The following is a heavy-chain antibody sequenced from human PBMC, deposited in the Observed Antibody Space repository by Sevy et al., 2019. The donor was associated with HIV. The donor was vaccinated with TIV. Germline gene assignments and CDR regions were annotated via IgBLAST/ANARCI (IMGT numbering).Heavy chain of an antibody. J-gene: IGHJ4*02. CDR2: ISYSGST. Sequence: SETLSLTCSVSGAFISSATYYWTWIRQHPGKGLEWIGDISYSGSTYLNPSLKSRVTISLDTSKTQFSLRLSSVTAADTAIYYWARRAYSGYDLGSKAGAFDYWGQGTLVTVSS. CDR3: ARRAYSGYDLGSKAGAFDY. V-gene: IGHV4-31*03. CDR1: GAFISSATYY. D-gene: IGHD5-12*01.